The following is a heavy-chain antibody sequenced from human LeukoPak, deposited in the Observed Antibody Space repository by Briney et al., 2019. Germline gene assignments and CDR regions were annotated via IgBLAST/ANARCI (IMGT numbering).Heavy chain of an antibody. CDR3: ARGVATTGAKFFDY. V-gene: IGHV1-2*02. J-gene: IGHJ4*01. CDR1: GYTFSVYY. Sequence: GASVKVSCKASGYTFSVYYIHWLRQAPGQGLEWLGWINPNNGGTLYSQKFQGGVTMSRDTSISAVYMELNRLTTDDTAVYFCARGVATTGAKFFDYWGHGTLVTVSS. CDR2: INPNNGGT. D-gene: IGHD6-13*01.